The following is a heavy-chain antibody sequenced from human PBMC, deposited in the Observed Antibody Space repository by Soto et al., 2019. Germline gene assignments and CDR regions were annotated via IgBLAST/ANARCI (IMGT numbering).Heavy chain of an antibody. V-gene: IGHV1-18*01. CDR2: ISTYNDKR. CDR1: GYTFTSYG. Sequence: GASVKVSCKASGYTFTSYGISWVRQAPGQGLEWMGWISTYNDKRAYAQKLQGRVTMTTDTSTSTAYMELRSLRSDDTALYYCARYFYCSGGRCYDCFDPWGQGTLVTVSS. CDR3: ARYFYCSGGRCYDCFDP. D-gene: IGHD2-15*01. J-gene: IGHJ5*02.